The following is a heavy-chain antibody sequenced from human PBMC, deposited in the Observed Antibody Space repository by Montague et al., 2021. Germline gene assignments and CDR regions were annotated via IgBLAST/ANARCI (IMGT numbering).Heavy chain of an antibody. D-gene: IGHD2-15*01. CDR2: ISHNEST. CDR1: AWSFSAYY. V-gene: IGHV4-34*01. J-gene: IGHJ5*01. CDR3: ARGLYVAVLLVATGWFDA. Sequence: SETLSLTCTVYAWSFSAYYWHLTRQSPRTGLGSIGQISHNESTSYNPFLKSRITMSVDTSKKQFSMNLNSVTAADTAVYYCARGLYVAVLLVATGWFDAWGNGTLATAAS.